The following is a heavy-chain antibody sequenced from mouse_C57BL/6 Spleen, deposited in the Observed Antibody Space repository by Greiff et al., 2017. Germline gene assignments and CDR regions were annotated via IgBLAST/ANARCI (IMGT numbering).Heavy chain of an antibody. V-gene: IGHV1-82*01. CDR2: IYPGDGDT. Sequence: VQRVESGPELVKPGASVKISCKASGYAFSSSWMNWVKQRPGKGLEWIGRIYPGDGDTNYNGKFKGKATLTADKSSSTAYMQLSSLTSEDSAVYFCAREGDYYGSSSYFDYWGQGTTRTVSS. CDR1: GYAFSSSW. CDR3: AREGDYYGSSSYFDY. J-gene: IGHJ2*01. D-gene: IGHD1-1*01.